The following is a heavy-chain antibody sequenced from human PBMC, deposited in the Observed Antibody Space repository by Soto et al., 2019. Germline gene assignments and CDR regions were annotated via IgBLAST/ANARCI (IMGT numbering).Heavy chain of an antibody. Sequence: EVQLLESGGGLVQPGGSLRLSCAASGFTFSSYAMSWVRQAPGKGLEWVSAISGSGGSTYYADSVKGRFTISRDNSKNTLYLQMNSLRAEDTAVYYCAKVPWSSGWYSSDWFDPWGQGTLVTVSS. CDR3: AKVPWSSGWYSSDWFDP. J-gene: IGHJ5*02. CDR1: GFTFSSYA. V-gene: IGHV3-23*01. D-gene: IGHD6-19*01. CDR2: ISGSGGST.